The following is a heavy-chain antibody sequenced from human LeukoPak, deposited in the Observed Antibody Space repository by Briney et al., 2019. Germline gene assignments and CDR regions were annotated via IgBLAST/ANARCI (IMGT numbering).Heavy chain of an antibody. CDR3: ATYSYSSSWYGHDY. CDR2: IYYSGST. V-gene: IGHV4-39*01. Sequence: SETLSLTCTVSGGSISSSSYYWGWIRQPPGKGLEWIGSIYYSGSTSYNPSLKSRVTISVDTSKNQFSLKLSSVTAADTAVYYCATYSYSSSWYGHDYWGQGTLVTVSS. J-gene: IGHJ4*02. CDR1: GGSISSSSYY. D-gene: IGHD6-13*01.